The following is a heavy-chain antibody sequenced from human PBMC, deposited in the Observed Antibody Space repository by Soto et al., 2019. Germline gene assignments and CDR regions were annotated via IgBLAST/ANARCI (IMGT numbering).Heavy chain of an antibody. CDR1: GGSISSYY. D-gene: IGHD6-6*01. J-gene: IGHJ4*02. CDR3: VRGRSQAYSSSSFDY. Sequence: PSETLSLTCTVSGGSISSYYWSWIRQPAGKGLEWIGRIYTSGSTNYNPSLKSRVTMSVDTSKNQFSLKLSSVTAADTAVYYCVRGRSQAYSSSSFDYWGQGTLVTVSA. V-gene: IGHV4-4*07. CDR2: IYTSGST.